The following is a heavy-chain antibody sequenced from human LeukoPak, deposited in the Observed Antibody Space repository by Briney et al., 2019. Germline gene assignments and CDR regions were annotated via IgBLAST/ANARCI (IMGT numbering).Heavy chain of an antibody. CDR2: IIPIFGTA. D-gene: IGHD3-22*01. CDR3: AAGITMIVVLFDY. J-gene: IGHJ4*02. Sequence: SVKVSCKASGGTFSSYAISWVRQAPGQGLEWMGGIIPIFGTANCAQKFQGRVTITADESTSTAYMELSSLRSEDTAVYHCAAGITMIVVLFDYWGQGTLVTVSS. V-gene: IGHV1-69*13. CDR1: GGTFSSYA.